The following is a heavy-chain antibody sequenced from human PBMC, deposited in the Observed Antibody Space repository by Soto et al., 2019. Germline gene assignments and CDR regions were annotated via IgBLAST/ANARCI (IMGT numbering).Heavy chain of an antibody. CDR2: INPNGGVT. V-gene: IGHV1-2*04. CDR1: GDSFNDYY. J-gene: IGHJ6*03. D-gene: IGHD5-12*01. Sequence: VQLVQSGAEVRKPGASVKVSCKSSGDSFNDYYIHWVRQAPGQGLEWMGWINPNGGVTKYAQKFQGWVTMTRETSKRTVYIGVSRVRSDHTAVYYCARESGGATATLDYYYFYMDVWGKGTTVTVSS. CDR3: ARESGGATATLDYYYFYMDV.